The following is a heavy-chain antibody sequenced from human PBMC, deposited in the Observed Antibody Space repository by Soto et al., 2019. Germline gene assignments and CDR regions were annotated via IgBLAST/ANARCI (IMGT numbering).Heavy chain of an antibody. CDR1: GITFSNCV. Sequence: XGSLRLSCAAAGITFSNCVMNWVRQAPGKGLDWVSTIRRSGETTYYADSVGGRFTISRDNSKNTLYLQMYSLRADDTAVYYCATGHDTGDLLFDNWGPGTLVTVS. J-gene: IGHJ4*01. D-gene: IGHD4-17*01. V-gene: IGHV3-23*01. CDR3: ATGHDTGDLLFDN. CDR2: IRRSGETT.